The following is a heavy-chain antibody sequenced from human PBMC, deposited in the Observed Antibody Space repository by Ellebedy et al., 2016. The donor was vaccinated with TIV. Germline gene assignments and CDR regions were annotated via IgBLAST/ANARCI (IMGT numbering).Heavy chain of an antibody. CDR2: ISDSGRTT. CDR3: ARVGNVGSGNPYRYGLDV. J-gene: IGHJ6*02. CDR1: GFTFSSYA. D-gene: IGHD3-10*01. V-gene: IGHV3-23*01. Sequence: PGGSLRLSCVASGFTFSSYAMCWVRQAPGKGLEWVSTISDSGRTTHFPDSVTGRFTISRDNSRNTLYLQMESLRVDDTAIYYCARVGNVGSGNPYRYGLDVWGQGTTVTVSS.